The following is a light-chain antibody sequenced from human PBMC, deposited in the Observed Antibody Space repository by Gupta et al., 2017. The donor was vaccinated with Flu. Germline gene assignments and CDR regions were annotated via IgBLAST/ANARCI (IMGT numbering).Light chain of an antibody. CDR2: EAS. Sequence: QSVLTQPAFVSGSPGPPITISCTGTSSDIGIYNLVSWYLQRPGEAPRVIIYEASKRPSGVSNRFSGSNSGNTASLTISGLQAEDEADYYCCAYTRSDTCIFGGGTKLTVL. CDR3: CAYTRSDTCI. V-gene: IGLV2-23*01. CDR1: SSDIGIYNL. J-gene: IGLJ2*01.